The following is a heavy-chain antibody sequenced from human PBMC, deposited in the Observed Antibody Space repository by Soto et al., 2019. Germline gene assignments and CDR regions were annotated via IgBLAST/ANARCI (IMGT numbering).Heavy chain of an antibody. Sequence: GGSLRLSCAASGFTFSSYWMSWVRQAPGKGLEWVANIKQDGSEKYYVDSVKGRFTIPRDNAKNSLYLQMNSLRAEDTAVYYCARFPSVVVVAATRLDAFDIWGQGTMITVSS. CDR2: IKQDGSEK. CDR3: ARFPSVVVVAATRLDAFDI. D-gene: IGHD2-15*01. V-gene: IGHV3-7*01. CDR1: GFTFSSYW. J-gene: IGHJ3*02.